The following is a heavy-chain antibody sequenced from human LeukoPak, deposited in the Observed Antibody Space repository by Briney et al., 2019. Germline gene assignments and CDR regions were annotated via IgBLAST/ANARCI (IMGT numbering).Heavy chain of an antibody. D-gene: IGHD1-1*01. CDR2: ISSSSSTI. CDR1: GLTFTRYA. CDR3: ARDHNWGHDY. Sequence: PGGSLRLSCVASGLTFTRYAMSWVRQAPGKGLEWVSYISSSSSTIYYADSVKGRFTISRDNAKNSLYLQMNSLRAEDTAVYYCARDHNWGHDYWGQGTLVTVSS. V-gene: IGHV3-48*04. J-gene: IGHJ4*02.